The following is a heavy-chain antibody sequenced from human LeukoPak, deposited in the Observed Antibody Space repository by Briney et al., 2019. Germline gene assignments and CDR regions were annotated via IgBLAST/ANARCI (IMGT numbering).Heavy chain of an antibody. Sequence: GGSLRLSCAASGFTFSSYAMHWVRQAPGKGLEWVAVISYDGSNKYYADSVKGRFTISRDNSKNTLYLQMNSLRAEDTAVYYCARDMPGYCSSTSCTNWFDPWGQGTLVTVSS. V-gene: IGHV3-30-3*01. D-gene: IGHD2-2*01. CDR1: GFTFSSYA. J-gene: IGHJ5*02. CDR3: ARDMPGYCSSTSCTNWFDP. CDR2: ISYDGSNK.